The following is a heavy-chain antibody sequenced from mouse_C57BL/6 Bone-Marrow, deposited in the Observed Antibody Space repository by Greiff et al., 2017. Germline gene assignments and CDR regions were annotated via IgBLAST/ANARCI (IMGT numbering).Heavy chain of an antibody. Sequence: EVQLVESGPELVKPGASVKMSCKASGYTFTDYYMHWVKQSHGKSLEWIGYIYPNNGGNGYNQKFKGKATLTVDNSSSTAYMEHRSLTSEDSAVYYCARWAYDYGSTLDVWGTGTTVTVSS. D-gene: IGHD1-1*01. CDR1: GYTFTDYY. V-gene: IGHV1-34*01. CDR2: IYPNNGGN. CDR3: ARWAYDYGSTLDV. J-gene: IGHJ1*03.